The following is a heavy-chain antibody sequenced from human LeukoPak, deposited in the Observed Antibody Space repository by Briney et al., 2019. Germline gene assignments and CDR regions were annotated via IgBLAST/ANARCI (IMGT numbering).Heavy chain of an antibody. J-gene: IGHJ4*02. CDR3: AKVPYAYVWGSYRYAGGFDY. D-gene: IGHD3-16*02. Sequence: PGGSLRLSCAASGFTFSSYAMSWVRQAPGKGLEWVSAISGSGGSTYYADSVKGRFTISRDNSKNTLYLQMNSLRAEDTAVYYCAKVPYAYVWGSYRYAGGFDYWGQGTLVTVSP. CDR2: ISGSGGST. CDR1: GFTFSSYA. V-gene: IGHV3-23*01.